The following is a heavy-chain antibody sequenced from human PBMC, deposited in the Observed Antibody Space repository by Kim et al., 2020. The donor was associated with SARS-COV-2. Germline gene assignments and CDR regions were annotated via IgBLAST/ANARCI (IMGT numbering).Heavy chain of an antibody. Sequence: ASVKVSCKASGYTFPSYYLNWVRQAAGQGLEWMVWMNPNSGNTGYAQKFQGRVALTRDTSISTAYMELSSLRSEDTAVYYCARGTLYSSSSLTFDIWGQGTMVTVSS. CDR2: MNPNSGNT. V-gene: IGHV1-8*01. CDR3: ARGTLYSSSSLTFDI. CDR1: GYTFPSYY. D-gene: IGHD6-6*01. J-gene: IGHJ3*02.